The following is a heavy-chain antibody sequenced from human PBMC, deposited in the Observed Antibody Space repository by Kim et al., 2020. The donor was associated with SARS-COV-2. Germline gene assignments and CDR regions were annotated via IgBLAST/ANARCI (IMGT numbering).Heavy chain of an antibody. CDR3: AKGARVFGIDV. V-gene: IGHV3-23*01. D-gene: IGHD6-13*01. J-gene: IGHJ6*02. Sequence: FYADPVKGRFSIYRDNSRNTVYLQMNSLRVDDTALYYCAKGARVFGIDVWGQGTTVTVSS.